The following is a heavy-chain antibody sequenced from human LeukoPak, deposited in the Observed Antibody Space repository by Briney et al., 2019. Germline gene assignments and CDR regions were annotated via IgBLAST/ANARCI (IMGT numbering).Heavy chain of an antibody. D-gene: IGHD3-22*01. J-gene: IGHJ4*02. CDR2: IYYSGGT. Sequence: PSETLSLTCTVSGGAISSYYWSWIRQPPGKGLEWIGYIYYSGGTKYNPSLMSRVTISVDRAQNQFSLSLSSVTAADTAVYYCARDDLYDSSGYYMDSWRQGTLVIVSS. V-gene: IGHV4-59*01. CDR3: ARDDLYDSSGYYMDS. CDR1: GGAISSYY.